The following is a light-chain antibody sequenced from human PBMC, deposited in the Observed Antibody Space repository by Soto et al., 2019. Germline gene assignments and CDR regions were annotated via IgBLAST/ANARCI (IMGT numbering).Light chain of an antibody. CDR3: QQYGSSPVT. Sequence: EIVLTQSPGTLSLSPGERATLSCRASQSVSSSYLAWYQQKPGQAHRLLIYGASSRATGIPDRFSGSGSGTDFTLTISRLEPEDFAVYYCQQYGSSPVTFGQGTKLEIK. CDR2: GAS. CDR1: QSVSSSY. J-gene: IGKJ2*01. V-gene: IGKV3-20*01.